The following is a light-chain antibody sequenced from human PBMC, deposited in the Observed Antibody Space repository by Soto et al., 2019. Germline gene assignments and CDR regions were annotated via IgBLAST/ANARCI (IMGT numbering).Light chain of an antibody. V-gene: IGLV2-14*01. CDR2: DVS. Sequence: QSALAQPASVSGSPGQSITISCTGTSSDVGRYNYVSWFQQHPGKAPKLMIFDVSNWPSGVSDRFSGSKSGNTASLTISGLQAEDEPDYYCSSFTSSSTFVFGTGTKVTVL. J-gene: IGLJ1*01. CDR1: SSDVGRYNY. CDR3: SSFTSSSTFV.